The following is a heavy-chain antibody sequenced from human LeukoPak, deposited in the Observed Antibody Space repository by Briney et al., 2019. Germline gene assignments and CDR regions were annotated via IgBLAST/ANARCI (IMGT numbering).Heavy chain of an antibody. CDR1: GYSISSGYY. CDR3: ARVMYYSGRAFDI. D-gene: IGHD3-10*01. J-gene: IGHJ3*02. Sequence: PSETLSLTCTVSGYSISSGYYWGWIRQPPGKGLEWIGSIYHSGSTYYNPSLKSRVTISVDTSKNQFSLRLSSVTAADTAVYYCARVMYYSGRAFDIWGQGTMVTVSS. CDR2: IYHSGST. V-gene: IGHV4-38-2*02.